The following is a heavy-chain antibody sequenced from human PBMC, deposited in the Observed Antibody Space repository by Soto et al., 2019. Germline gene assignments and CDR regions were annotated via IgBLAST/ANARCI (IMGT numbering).Heavy chain of an antibody. CDR2: ITPVFGRP. CDR3: ATKSCRGGSCYSWRFDN. V-gene: IGHV1-69*01. CDR1: GDSFSNFA. D-gene: IGHD2-15*01. J-gene: IGHJ5*02. Sequence: QVQLVQSGAEVREPGSSVKVSCKASGDSFSNFAISWVRQAPGQGLEWMGGITPVFGRPNYPQNFKGRVSLTGDESPGTAFMGLTSLRSEDTAVYYCATKSCRGGSCYSWRFDNWGQGTLITVSS.